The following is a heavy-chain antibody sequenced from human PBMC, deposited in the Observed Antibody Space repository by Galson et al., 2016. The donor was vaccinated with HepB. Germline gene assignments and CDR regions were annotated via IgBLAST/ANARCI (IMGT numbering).Heavy chain of an antibody. CDR1: GFTFSNYA. V-gene: IGHV3-30*04. Sequence: SLRLSCAASGFTFSNYAMHWVRQAPGKGLEWLTFISYDGLNKFYADSVKGRFSISRDNAQNKLYLQMNSLSAEDTAVYYCARGNYYGMDVWGQGTTVTVSS. J-gene: IGHJ6*02. CDR2: ISYDGLNK. CDR3: ARGNYYGMDV.